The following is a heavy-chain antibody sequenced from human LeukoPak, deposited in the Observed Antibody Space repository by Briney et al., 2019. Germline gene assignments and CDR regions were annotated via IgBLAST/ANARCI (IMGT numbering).Heavy chain of an antibody. CDR1: GFTFSSYG. CDR3: AKDPSSSSSQPGY. Sequence: GGSLRLSCAASGFTFSSYGMHWVRQAPGKGLEWVAFIRYDGSNKYYADSVKGRFTISRDNSKNTLYLQMNSLRAEDTAVYYCAKDPSSSSSQPGYWGQGTLVTVSS. CDR2: IRYDGSNK. V-gene: IGHV3-30*02. J-gene: IGHJ4*02. D-gene: IGHD6-6*01.